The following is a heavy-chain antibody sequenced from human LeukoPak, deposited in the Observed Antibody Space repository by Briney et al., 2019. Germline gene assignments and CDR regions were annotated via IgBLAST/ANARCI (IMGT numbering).Heavy chain of an antibody. CDR3: ARHERGYDFWSGYPTLFDY. V-gene: IGHV4-59*08. CDR2: IYYSGST. Sequence: SETLSLTRTVSGGSISSYYWSWIRQPPGKGLEWIGYIYYSGSTNYNPSLKSRVTISVDTSKNQFSLKLSSVTAADTAVYYCARHERGYDFWSGYPTLFDYWGQGTLVTVSS. CDR1: GGSISSYY. J-gene: IGHJ4*02. D-gene: IGHD3-3*01.